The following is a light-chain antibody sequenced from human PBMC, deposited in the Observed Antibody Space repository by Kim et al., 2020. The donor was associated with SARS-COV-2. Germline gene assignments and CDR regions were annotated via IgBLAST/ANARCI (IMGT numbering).Light chain of an antibody. J-gene: IGKJ1*01. CDR1: QGISNY. CDR2: AAS. Sequence: ASVGDRGNSTGRASQGISNYLSWYQQKPGKVPKLLIYAASTLQSGVPSRFSGSGSGTDFTLTISSLQPEDVATYYCQKYNSAPRTFGQGTKVDIK. CDR3: QKYNSAPRT. V-gene: IGKV1-27*01.